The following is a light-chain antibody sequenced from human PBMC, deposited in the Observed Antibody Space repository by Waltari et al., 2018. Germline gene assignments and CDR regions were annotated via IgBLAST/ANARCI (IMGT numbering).Light chain of an antibody. CDR2: DAS. V-gene: IGKV1-39*01. Sequence: DIQMTQSPSSLSASVEDRVTITCRASQKISSYLNWYQQKPGTAPRLLIYDASRLQSGVPSRFSGSVSGTDFTLTISSLQPEDFGTYYCQQTYTTPRTFGQGTKVETK. CDR1: QKISSY. CDR3: QQTYTTPRT. J-gene: IGKJ1*01.